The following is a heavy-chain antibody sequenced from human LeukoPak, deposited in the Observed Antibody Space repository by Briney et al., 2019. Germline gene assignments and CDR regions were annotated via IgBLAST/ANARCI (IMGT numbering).Heavy chain of an antibody. CDR3: ARRALRYCSSTSCPAQYYGLDV. CDR1: GFIFSSYW. J-gene: IGHJ6*04. CDR2: IKEDGSEK. Sequence: GGSLRLSCAASGFIFSSYWMSWVRQAPGKGLEWVANIKEDGSEKYYVDSVKGRFTISRDNAKNSLYLQTNSLRAEDTAVYYCARRALRYCSSTSCPAQYYGLDVWGKGTTVTVSS. V-gene: IGHV3-7*03. D-gene: IGHD2-2*01.